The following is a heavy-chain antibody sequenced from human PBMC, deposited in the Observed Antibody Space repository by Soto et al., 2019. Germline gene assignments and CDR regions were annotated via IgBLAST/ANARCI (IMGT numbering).Heavy chain of an antibody. V-gene: IGHV4-39*01. CDR2: IYYSGST. D-gene: IGHD3-10*01. CDR1: GGSISSSSYY. J-gene: IGHJ5*02. Sequence: SETLSLTCTVSGGSISSSSYYWGWIRQPPGKGLEWIGSIYYSGSTYYNPSLKSRVTISVDTSKNQFSLKLSSVTAADTAVYYCARRTFGYYGSGSYYTNWFDPWGQGTLVTVSS. CDR3: ARRTFGYYGSGSYYTNWFDP.